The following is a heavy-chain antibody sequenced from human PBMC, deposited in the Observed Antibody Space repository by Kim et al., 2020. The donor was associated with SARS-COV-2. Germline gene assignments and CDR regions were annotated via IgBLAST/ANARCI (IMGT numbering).Heavy chain of an antibody. Sequence: SETLSLTCTVSGGSISSYFWSWVRQPPGKGLEWIGHFYYSGSGNYNPSLKSRVTISVDTSKNQFSLELSSVTATDTAVYYCARLACSSISCSTLDPCCQG. CDR1: GGSISSYF. D-gene: IGHD2-2*01. CDR2: FYYSGSG. CDR3: ARLACSSISCSTLDP. V-gene: IGHV4-59*08. J-gene: IGHJ5*02.